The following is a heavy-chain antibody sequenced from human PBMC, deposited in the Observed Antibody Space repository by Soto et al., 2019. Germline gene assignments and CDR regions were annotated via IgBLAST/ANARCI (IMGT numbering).Heavy chain of an antibody. V-gene: IGHV3-15*01. Sequence: PGGSLRLSCAASGFTFSNAWMSWVRQAPGKGLEWVGRIKSKTDGGTTDYAAPVKGRFTISRDDSKNTLYLQMNSLKTEDTAVYYCTTPPGSSLRFDPWGQGTLVTVSS. CDR3: TTPPGSSLRFDP. CDR1: GFTFSNAW. J-gene: IGHJ5*02. CDR2: IKSKTDGGTT.